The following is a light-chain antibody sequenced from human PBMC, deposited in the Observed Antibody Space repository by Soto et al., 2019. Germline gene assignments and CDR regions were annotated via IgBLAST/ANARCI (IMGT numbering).Light chain of an antibody. Sequence: DIQMTQSPSSLSASVGDRVTITCQASQDISNYLNWYQQRPGKAPKLLIFEASNLETGVPSRFSGSGSWTEFTLTISSLQPEDIATYYCQQYGNFLFSFGPGTKVEIK. V-gene: IGKV1-33*01. CDR2: EAS. CDR1: QDISNY. J-gene: IGKJ3*01. CDR3: QQYGNFLFS.